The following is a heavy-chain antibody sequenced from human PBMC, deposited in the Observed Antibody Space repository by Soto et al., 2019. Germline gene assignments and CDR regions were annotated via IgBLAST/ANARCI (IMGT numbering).Heavy chain of an antibody. Sequence: SETLSLTCTVSGGSISSYYWSWVRQPPGKGLEWIGYIYYSGSTNYNPSLKSRVTISVDTSKNQFSLKLSSVTAADTAVYYCARGIPAAIGRGYWFDPWGQGTLVTVSS. CDR3: ARGIPAAIGRGYWFDP. J-gene: IGHJ5*02. CDR1: GGSISSYY. D-gene: IGHD2-2*01. V-gene: IGHV4-59*01. CDR2: IYYSGST.